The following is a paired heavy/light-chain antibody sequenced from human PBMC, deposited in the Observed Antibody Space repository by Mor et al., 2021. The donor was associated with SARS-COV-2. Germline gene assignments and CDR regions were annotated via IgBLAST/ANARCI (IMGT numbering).Light chain of an antibody. J-gene: IGLJ2*01. Sequence: QSALTQPASVSGSPGQSITISCTGTSSDVGGYNYVSWYQQHPGKAPKLMIYEVSNRPSGVPDRFSGSKSGNTASLTISGLQAEDEADYYCSSYTSSSPVVFGGGTKLTVL. CDR3: SSYTSSSPVV. CDR1: SSDVGGYNY. V-gene: IGLV2-14*01. CDR2: EVS.
Heavy chain of an antibody. CDR3: ARLFRINGVLLWFGEPYNWFDP. D-gene: IGHD3-10*01. J-gene: IGHJ5*02. V-gene: IGHV4-39*01. CDR1: GGSISSSSYY. CDR2: IYYSGST. Sequence: QLQLQESGPGLVKPSETLSLTCTVSGGSISSSSYYWGWIRQPPGKGLEWIGSIYYSGSTYYNPSLKSRVTISVDTSKNQFSLKLSSVTAADTAVYYCARLFRINGVLLWFGEPYNWFDPWGQGTLVTVSS.